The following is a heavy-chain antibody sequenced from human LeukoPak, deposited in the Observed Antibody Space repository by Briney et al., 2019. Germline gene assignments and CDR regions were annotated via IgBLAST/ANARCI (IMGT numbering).Heavy chain of an antibody. D-gene: IGHD5-12*01. V-gene: IGHV4-59*01. J-gene: IGHJ4*02. CDR3: ARGGYSGYGNY. CDR1: GGSISSYY. CDR2: IYYSGST. Sequence: SETLSLTCTVSGGSISSYYWSWIRQPPGKGLEWIGYIYYSGSTNYNPSLKSRVTISVDTSKNQFSLELSSVTAADTAVYYCARGGYSGYGNYWGQGTLVTVSS.